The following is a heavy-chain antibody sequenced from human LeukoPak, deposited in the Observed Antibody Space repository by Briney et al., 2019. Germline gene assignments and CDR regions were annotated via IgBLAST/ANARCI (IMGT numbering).Heavy chain of an antibody. J-gene: IGHJ4*02. Sequence: GGSLRLSCAASGFTFSSYSMNWVRQAPGKGLEWVSSISSSSIYIYYADSLKGRFTISRDNAKNLLYLDMNSLRAEDTAVYYCARGHTAVTRHFDFWGQGTLVTVSS. CDR1: GFTFSSYS. V-gene: IGHV3-21*01. CDR3: ARGHTAVTRHFDF. CDR2: ISSSSIYI. D-gene: IGHD4-17*01.